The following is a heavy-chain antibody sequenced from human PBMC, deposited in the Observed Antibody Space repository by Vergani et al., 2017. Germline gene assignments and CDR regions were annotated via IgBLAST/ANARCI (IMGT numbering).Heavy chain of an antibody. D-gene: IGHD6-6*01. V-gene: IGHV5-51*03. CDR2: IYPGDSDT. Sequence: EVQLVQSGAEVKKPGESLKISCKGSRYSFTSYWIGWVRQMPGKGLEWMGIIYPGDSDTRYSPSFQGQVTISADKSISTAYLQWSSLKASDTAMYYCARRGRYSSSDGYYYYYMDVWGKGTTVTVSS. CDR3: ARRGRYSSSDGYYYYYMDV. CDR1: RYSFTSYW. J-gene: IGHJ6*03.